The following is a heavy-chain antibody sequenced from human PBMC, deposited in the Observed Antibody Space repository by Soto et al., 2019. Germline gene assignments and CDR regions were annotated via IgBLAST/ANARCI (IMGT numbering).Heavy chain of an antibody. V-gene: IGHV4-39*01. J-gene: IGHJ4*02. CDR2: IYYSGST. CDR1: GGSISSSSYY. CDR3: ARDFDY. Sequence: QLQLQESGPGLVKPSETLSLTCTVSGGSISSSSYYWGWIRQPPGKGLEWIGRIYYSGSTYYNPSLERRVTISGDTAKNQFSLKLSSVTAADTAVYYCARDFDYWGQGTLVTVSS.